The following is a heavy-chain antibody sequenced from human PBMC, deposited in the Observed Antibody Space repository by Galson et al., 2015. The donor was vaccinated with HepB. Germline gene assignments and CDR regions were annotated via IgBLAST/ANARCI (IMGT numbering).Heavy chain of an antibody. J-gene: IGHJ2*01. D-gene: IGHD3-16*01. CDR1: GFTFSSHS. Sequence: SLRLSCAASGFTFSSHSMNWVRQAPGKGLEWVSSITSSSGYIYYADSVKVRFTISRDNAKNSLYLQMHSLRAEDTAVYYCARDGGTDWLFRYIDLWGRGTLVTVSS. CDR3: ARDGGTDWLFRYIDL. V-gene: IGHV3-21*01. CDR2: ITSSSGYI.